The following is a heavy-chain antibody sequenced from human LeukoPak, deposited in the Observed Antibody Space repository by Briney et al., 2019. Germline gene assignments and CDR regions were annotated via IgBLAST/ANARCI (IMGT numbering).Heavy chain of an antibody. Sequence: SQTLSLTCAISGDSVSINSVTWNWIRQSPSRCLEWLGRTYYRSKWYNDYAVSVKSRITINPDTSKNQFSLQLNSVTPEDTAVYYCTRAGSYGYYWYFDLWGRGTLVTVSS. D-gene: IGHD5-18*01. CDR1: GDSVSINSVT. CDR2: TYYRSKWYN. CDR3: TRAGSYGYYWYFDL. J-gene: IGHJ2*01. V-gene: IGHV6-1*01.